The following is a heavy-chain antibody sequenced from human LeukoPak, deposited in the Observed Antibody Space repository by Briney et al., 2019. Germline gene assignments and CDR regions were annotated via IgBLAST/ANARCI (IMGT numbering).Heavy chain of an antibody. CDR3: AKNYNFCDTFDV. Sequence: GGSLRLSCAASGFTFSTSTMNWVRQAPGKGLEWVSSISSGGVNIYYGDSVKGRFTISRDNAKNSLYLQMNSLRVEDTAVYYCAKNYNFCDTFDVWGQGTMVTVSS. CDR2: ISSGGVNI. V-gene: IGHV3-21*01. CDR1: GFTFSTST. D-gene: IGHD1-20*01. J-gene: IGHJ3*01.